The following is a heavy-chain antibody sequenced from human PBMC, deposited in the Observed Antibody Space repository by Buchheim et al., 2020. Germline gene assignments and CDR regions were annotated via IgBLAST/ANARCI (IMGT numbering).Heavy chain of an antibody. CDR1: GFTFWDSA. J-gene: IGHJ4*02. Sequence: QVQLVESGGGVVQPGTSLRLSCGASGFTFWDSAMHWVRQAPGKGLEWVTMIWYDEKTKYYADSVKGRFTVSRDNAKNSLFLQMDSLRAEDTALYYCAKASSTYHSGSGSPDYWGQGT. CDR3: AKASSTYHSGSGSPDY. V-gene: IGHV3-33*03. D-gene: IGHD3-10*01. CDR2: IWYDEKTK.